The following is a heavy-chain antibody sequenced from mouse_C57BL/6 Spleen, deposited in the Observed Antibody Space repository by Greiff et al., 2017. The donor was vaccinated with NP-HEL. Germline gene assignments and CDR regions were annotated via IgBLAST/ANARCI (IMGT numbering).Heavy chain of an antibody. CDR1: GFTFSSYA. V-gene: IGHV5-9-1*02. Sequence: EVHLVESGEGLVKPGGSLKLSCAASGFTFSSYAMSWVRQTPEKRLEWVAYISSGGDYIYYADTVKGRFTISRDNARNTLYLQMSSLKSEDTAMYYCTRVDLLYAMDYWGQGTSVTVSS. J-gene: IGHJ4*01. CDR2: ISSGGDYI. CDR3: TRVDLLYAMDY.